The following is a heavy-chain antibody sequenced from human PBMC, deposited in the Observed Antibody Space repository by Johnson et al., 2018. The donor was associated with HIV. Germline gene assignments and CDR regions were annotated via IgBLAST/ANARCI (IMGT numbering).Heavy chain of an antibody. J-gene: IGHJ3*02. D-gene: IGHD1-26*01. CDR3: ASEAKHHVGANRVSSFDI. CDR2: ISYDGSNK. V-gene: IGHV3-30*04. CDR1: AFTFRSYS. Sequence: QVQLVESGGGVVQPGRSLRLSCAASAFTFRSYSMHWVRQAPGKGLEWVAVISYDGSNKYYADSVKGRFTISRDNSKNTLYLQMNSLRAEDTAVYYCASEAKHHVGANRVSSFDIWGQGTMVTVSA.